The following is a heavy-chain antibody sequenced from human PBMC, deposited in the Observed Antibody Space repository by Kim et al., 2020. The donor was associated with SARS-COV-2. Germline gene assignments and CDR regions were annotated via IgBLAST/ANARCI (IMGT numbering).Heavy chain of an antibody. D-gene: IGHD6-19*01. V-gene: IGHV4-59*01. CDR1: GGSISSYY. CDR3: ARVRNRKSHGQWWFDP. J-gene: IGHJ5*02. Sequence: SETLSLTCTVSGGSISSYYWSWIRQPPGKGLEWIGYIYYSGSTNYNPSLKSRVTISVDTSKNQFSLKLSSVTAADTAVYYCARVRNRKSHGQWWFDPWGQGTLVTVSS. CDR2: IYYSGST.